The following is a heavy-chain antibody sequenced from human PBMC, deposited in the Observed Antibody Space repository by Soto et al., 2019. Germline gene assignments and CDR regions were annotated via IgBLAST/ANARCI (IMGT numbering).Heavy chain of an antibody. CDR2: INHSGTS. D-gene: IGHD3-10*01. J-gene: IGHJ6*02. V-gene: IGHV4-34*01. Sequence: LENTSETLSLTCTVSGGSFRGYYWGWVRQPPGKGLEWIGEINHSGTSNYHPSLKSRVTISVATSKNQFSLTVNSVTPADTAVYYCARGEITLLGGMDVWGQGTTVTV. CDR3: ARGEITLLGGMDV. CDR1: GGSFRGYY.